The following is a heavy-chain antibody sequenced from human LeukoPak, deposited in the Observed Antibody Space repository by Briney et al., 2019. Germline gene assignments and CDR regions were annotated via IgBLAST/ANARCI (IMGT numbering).Heavy chain of an antibody. D-gene: IGHD1-14*01. V-gene: IGHV3-23*01. J-gene: IGHJ4*02. CDR3: ATSSPRNYFDH. Sequence: PGGSLRLSCAASGFTFSNYAMSWVRQAPGKGLEWVSAVSGSGGSTYYADSVKGRFTISRDDSQNTIYLQMDSLRAEDTAVYYCATSSPRNYFDHWGQGTLVTVSS. CDR1: GFTFSNYA. CDR2: VSGSGGST.